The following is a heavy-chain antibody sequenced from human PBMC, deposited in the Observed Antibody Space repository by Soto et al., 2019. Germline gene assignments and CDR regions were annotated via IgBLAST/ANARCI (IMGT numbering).Heavy chain of an antibody. CDR2: INPSGGST. D-gene: IGHD3-22*01. V-gene: IGHV1-46*01. J-gene: IGHJ4*02. CDR3: ARDLGIYYDSSGYDRFFDY. Sequence: VASVKVSCKASGYTFTSYYMHWVRQAPGQGLEWMGIINPSGGSTSYAQKFQGRVTMTRDTSTSTVYMELSSLRSEDTAVYYCARDLGIYYDSSGYDRFFDYWGQGTLVTV. CDR1: GYTFTSYY.